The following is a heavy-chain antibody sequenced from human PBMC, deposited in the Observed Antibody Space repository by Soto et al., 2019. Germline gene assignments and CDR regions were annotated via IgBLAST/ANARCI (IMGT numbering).Heavy chain of an antibody. V-gene: IGHV1-18*01. CDR1: GYTFTSYG. CDR2: ISAYNGNT. Sequence: GASVKVSCKASGYTFTSYGISWVRQAHGQEREWMGWISAYNGNTNYAQKRQGRGTMTTDTSTSTAHMELRRLRSDDTAVYYCARDVGVVPSRVAFAIWGKGTMVTVSS. J-gene: IGHJ3*02. CDR3: ARDVGVVPSRVAFAI. D-gene: IGHD2-15*01.